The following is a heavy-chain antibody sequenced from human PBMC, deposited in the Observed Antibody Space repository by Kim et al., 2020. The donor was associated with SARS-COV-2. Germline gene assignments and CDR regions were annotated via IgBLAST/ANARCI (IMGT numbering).Heavy chain of an antibody. J-gene: IGHJ5*02. CDR3: ARPYPPLRIAAAGSGNWFDP. D-gene: IGHD6-13*01. Sequence: SETLSLTCTVSGGSISSSSYYWGWIRQPPGKGLEWIGSIYYSGSTYYNPSLKSRVTISVDTSKNQFSLKLSSVTAADTAVYYCARPYPPLRIAAAGSGNWFDPWGQGTLVTVSS. CDR1: GGSISSSSYY. V-gene: IGHV4-39*01. CDR2: IYYSGST.